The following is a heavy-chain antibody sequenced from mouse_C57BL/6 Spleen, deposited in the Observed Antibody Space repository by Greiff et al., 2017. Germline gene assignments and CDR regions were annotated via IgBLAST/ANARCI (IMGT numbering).Heavy chain of an antibody. Sequence: QVQLQQSGAELVRPGTSVKMSCKASGYTFTNYWIGWAKQRPGHGLEWIGDIYPGGGYTNYNEKFKGKATLTADKSSSTAYMQFSSLTSEDSAIYYCAKVNEYYFDYWGQGTTLTVSS. CDR1: GYTFTNYW. V-gene: IGHV1-63*01. CDR3: AKVNEYYFDY. J-gene: IGHJ2*01. D-gene: IGHD2-13*01. CDR2: IYPGGGYT.